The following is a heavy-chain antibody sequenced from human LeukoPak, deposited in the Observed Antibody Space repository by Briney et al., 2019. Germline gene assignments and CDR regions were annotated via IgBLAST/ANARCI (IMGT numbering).Heavy chain of an antibody. V-gene: IGHV4-39*01. Sequence: SETLSLTCTVSGGSISSSSYYWGWIRQPPGKGLEWIGSIYYSGSTYYNPSLKSRVTISVDTSKNRFSLKLSSVTAADTAVYYCARRRDGYNYVAFDYWGQGTLVTVSS. D-gene: IGHD5-24*01. CDR1: GGSISSSSYY. CDR3: ARRRDGYNYVAFDY. CDR2: IYYSGST. J-gene: IGHJ4*02.